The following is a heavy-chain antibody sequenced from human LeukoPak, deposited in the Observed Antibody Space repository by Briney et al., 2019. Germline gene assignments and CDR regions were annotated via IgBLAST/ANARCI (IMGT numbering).Heavy chain of an antibody. D-gene: IGHD4-17*01. J-gene: IGHJ4*02. V-gene: IGHV3-30*04. CDR1: GFTFSSYA. Sequence: PGRSLRLSCAASGFTFSSYAMHWVREAPGKGLEWVAVISYDGSNKYYADSVKGRFTISRDNSKNTLYLQMNSLRAEDTAVYYCAKAPVRYGDYDYFDYWGQGTLVTVSS. CDR3: AKAPVRYGDYDYFDY. CDR2: ISYDGSNK.